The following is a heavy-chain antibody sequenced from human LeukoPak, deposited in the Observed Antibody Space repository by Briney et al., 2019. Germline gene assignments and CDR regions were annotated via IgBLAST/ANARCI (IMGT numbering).Heavy chain of an antibody. D-gene: IGHD6-13*01. CDR3: ASPTPNIAAAVSAY. Sequence: GGSLRLSCAASGFTFSSYWMHWVRHAPGKGLVWVSRINTDGSSTSYADSVKGRFTISRDNSKNTLYLQMNSLRAEDTAVYYCASPTPNIAAAVSAYWGQGTLVTVSS. CDR1: GFTFSSYW. J-gene: IGHJ4*02. V-gene: IGHV3-74*01. CDR2: INTDGSST.